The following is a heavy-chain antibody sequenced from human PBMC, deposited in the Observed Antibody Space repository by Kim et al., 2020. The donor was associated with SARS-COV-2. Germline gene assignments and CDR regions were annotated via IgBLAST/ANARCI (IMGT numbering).Heavy chain of an antibody. CDR2: VYNSGNT. Sequence: GGSLRLSCTVSGLTVSNNYMSWVRQAPGKGLEWLSIVYNSGNTYYADSVKGRFTISRDNSQNTLWLQMYSLRGEDTAVYYCVRNIVGAGHEAFDIWGQGTLVTVSS. V-gene: IGHV3-66*01. J-gene: IGHJ3*02. CDR1: GLTVSNNY. CDR3: VRNIVGAGHEAFDI. D-gene: IGHD1-26*01.